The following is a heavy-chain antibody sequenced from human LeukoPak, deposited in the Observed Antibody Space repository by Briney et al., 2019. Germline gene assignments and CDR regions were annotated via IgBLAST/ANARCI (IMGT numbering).Heavy chain of an antibody. CDR1: GYTLTELS. D-gene: IGHD1-20*01. J-gene: IGHJ4*02. CDR3: ATPLTGTTSEPRYYFDY. V-gene: IGHV1-24*01. CDR2: FDPEDGET. Sequence: ASVKVSCMVSGYTLTELSMQWVRQAPGTGLEWMGGFDPEDGETIYAQKFQGRVTMTEDTSTDTAYMELSRLRSEDTAVYYCATPLTGTTSEPRYYFDYWGQGTLVTVSS.